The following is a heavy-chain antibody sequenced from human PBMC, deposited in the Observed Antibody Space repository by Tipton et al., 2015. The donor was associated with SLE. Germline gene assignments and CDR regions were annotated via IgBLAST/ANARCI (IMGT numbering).Heavy chain of an antibody. CDR1: GVSISDHY. CDR2: VFYSGSS. V-gene: IGHV4-59*11. J-gene: IGHJ5*02. Sequence: TLSLTCTVSGVSISDHYWSWIRQPPGKGLECLGYVFYSGSSDFYRAHYSPSLKSRVTISLDTSKNQFSLKLNSVTAADTAVYYCARDRFHGWFDPWGQGTLVTVSS. CDR3: ARDRFHGWFDP.